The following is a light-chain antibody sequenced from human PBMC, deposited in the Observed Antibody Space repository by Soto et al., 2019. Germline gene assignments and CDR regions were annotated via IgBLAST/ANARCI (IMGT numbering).Light chain of an antibody. Sequence: QSVLTQPPSVSGAPGQRVTISCTGSSSNIGAGYDVHWYQQLPGTAPKLLIYGNINRPSGVPDRFSGSKSGTSASLANTGMQAEDEADYYCQSYDSSVRGAIFGGGTELTVL. J-gene: IGLJ2*01. CDR2: GNI. CDR1: SSNIGAGYD. CDR3: QSYDSSVRGAI. V-gene: IGLV1-40*01.